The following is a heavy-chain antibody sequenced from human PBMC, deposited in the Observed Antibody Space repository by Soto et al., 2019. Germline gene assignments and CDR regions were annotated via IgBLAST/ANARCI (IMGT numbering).Heavy chain of an antibody. CDR3: ARPAEEQLVRAQFDY. D-gene: IGHD6-6*01. J-gene: IGHJ4*02. V-gene: IGHV1-46*01. CDR1: GYTFTSYY. Sequence: ASVKVSCKASGYTFTSYYMHWVRQAPGQGLEWMGIINPSGGSTSYAQKFQGRDTMTRDTSTSTVYMELSSLRSEDTAVYYCARPAEEQLVRAQFDYWGQGTLVTVSS. CDR2: INPSGGST.